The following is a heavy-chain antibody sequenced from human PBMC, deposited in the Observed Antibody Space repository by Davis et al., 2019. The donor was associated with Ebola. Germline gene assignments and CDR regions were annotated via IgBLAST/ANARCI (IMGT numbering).Heavy chain of an antibody. J-gene: IGHJ4*02. CDR1: GFTFSSYG. Sequence: GESLKISCAASGFTFSSYGMHWVRQAPGKGLEWVAVISYDGSNEYYGDSVKGRFTISRDNSKNTLYLQMDSLRAEDTAVYYCAAHTYFYDSSGSDYWGQGTLVTVSS. CDR3: AAHTYFYDSSGSDY. CDR2: ISYDGSNE. V-gene: IGHV3-30*03. D-gene: IGHD3-22*01.